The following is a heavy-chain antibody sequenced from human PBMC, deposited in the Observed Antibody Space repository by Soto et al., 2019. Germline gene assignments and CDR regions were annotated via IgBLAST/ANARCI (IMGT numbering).Heavy chain of an antibody. CDR3: ARGNYGSGSNQYWYFDL. CDR1: GFTFNTYS. CDR2: ISTSGSYV. V-gene: IGHV3-21*01. J-gene: IGHJ2*01. D-gene: IGHD3-10*01. Sequence: VQLVESGGGLVKPGGSLRLSCAASGFTFNTYSMNWVRQAPGKGLEWVSSISTSGSYVHYGDSVKGRFTISRDNAKNSLYLQMNSLRAEDTAVYYCARGNYGSGSNQYWYFDLCGRGTLVSVSS.